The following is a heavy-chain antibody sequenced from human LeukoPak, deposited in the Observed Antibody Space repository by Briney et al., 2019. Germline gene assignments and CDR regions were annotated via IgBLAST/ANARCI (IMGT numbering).Heavy chain of an antibody. CDR3: ARTYYYDSSGPYY. CDR1: GEFFSGYY. J-gene: IGHJ4*02. D-gene: IGHD3-22*01. CDR2: INHSGST. V-gene: IGHV4-34*01. Sequence: SETLSLTCDVHGEFFSGYYWSWIRQPPGKGLEWIGEINHSGSTNYNPSLKSRVTISVDPSKNQFSLKLSSVTAADTAVYYCARTYYYDSSGPYYWGQGTLVTVSS.